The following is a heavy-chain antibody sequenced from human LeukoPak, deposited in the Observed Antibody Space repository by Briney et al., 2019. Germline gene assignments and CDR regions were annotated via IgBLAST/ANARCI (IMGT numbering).Heavy chain of an antibody. CDR1: GGPISSSSYY. CDR3: ATTVAVAGPTGFDP. J-gene: IGHJ5*02. Sequence: SETLSLTCTVSGGPISSSSYYWGWIRQPPGKGLEWIGSIYYSGSTYYNPSLKSRVTISVDTSKHQFSLKLSAVTAADTAVYYCATTVAVAGPTGFDPWGQGTLVTVSS. CDR2: IYYSGST. D-gene: IGHD6-19*01. V-gene: IGHV4-39*01.